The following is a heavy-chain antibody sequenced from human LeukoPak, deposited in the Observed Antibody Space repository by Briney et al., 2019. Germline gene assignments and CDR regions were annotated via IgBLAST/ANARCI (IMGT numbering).Heavy chain of an antibody. J-gene: IGHJ4*02. CDR1: GFTFSSYT. CDR2: ISSSGSYI. Sequence: GGSLRLSCAASGFTFSSYTINWVRQAPGKGLESVSSISSSGSYIYYAGSVKGRFTVPRDNAKNSLYLQMNSLRAEDTAVYYCARDRGSRRYNNGYSEYWGQGTLVAVSS. CDR3: ARDRGSRRYNNGYSEY. V-gene: IGHV3-21*01. D-gene: IGHD5-18*01.